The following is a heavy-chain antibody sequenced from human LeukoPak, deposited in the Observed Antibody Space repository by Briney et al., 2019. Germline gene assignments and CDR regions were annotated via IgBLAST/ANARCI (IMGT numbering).Heavy chain of an antibody. Sequence: GGSLRLSCAASGFTFSSYSMSWVRQAPGKGLEWVSSVGSSSSYIYYADSVRGRFTISRDNAKNLLYLQMNDPRAEDTAVYYCARGWSSYYFDYWGQGTLVTVSS. CDR3: ARGWSSYYFDY. D-gene: IGHD2-15*01. CDR2: VGSSSSYI. J-gene: IGHJ4*02. V-gene: IGHV3-21*01. CDR1: GFTFSSYS.